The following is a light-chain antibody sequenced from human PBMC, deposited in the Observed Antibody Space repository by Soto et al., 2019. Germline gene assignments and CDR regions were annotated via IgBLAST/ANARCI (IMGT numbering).Light chain of an antibody. CDR2: DAS. CDR3: QQRGEWPPGAT. J-gene: IGKJ5*01. V-gene: IGKV3-11*01. Sequence: EVVLTQSRSTLSFSPVERSTLSFIASQSISNSLAWYQQKPGQAPRLLIYDASNRATGIPARFSGSGSGTDFTLTISSLEPEDFTVYYCQQRGEWPPGATFGQGTRLEIK. CDR1: QSISNS.